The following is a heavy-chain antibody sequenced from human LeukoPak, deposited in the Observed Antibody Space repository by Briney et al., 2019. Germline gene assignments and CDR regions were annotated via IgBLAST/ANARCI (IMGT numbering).Heavy chain of an antibody. Sequence: GGSLRLSCAASGFIFDTYRMNGVRQAPGKGLEWVSSISASGSYIYYADSLKGRFTMSRDNTKNSLYLQMNSLRAEDTAVYYCARDSSGTTASDYWGQGTLVTVSS. CDR1: GFIFDTYR. V-gene: IGHV3-21*01. J-gene: IGHJ4*02. CDR3: ARDSSGTTASDY. CDR2: ISASGSYI. D-gene: IGHD1-1*01.